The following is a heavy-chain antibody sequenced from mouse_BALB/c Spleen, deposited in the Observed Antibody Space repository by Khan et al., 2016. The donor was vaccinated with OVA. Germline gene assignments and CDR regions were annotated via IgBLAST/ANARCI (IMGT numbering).Heavy chain of an antibody. CDR1: GYSITSDYA. D-gene: IGHD4-1*01. V-gene: IGHV3-2*02. J-gene: IGHJ3*01. Sequence: EVQLQESGPGLVKPSQSLSLTCTVTGYSITSDYAWNWIRQFPGNKLEWMGYISYSGRTSYNPSLKSRISVTRDTSKNQFFLQLNSVNTEDTATYFCAMGRTYWGQGTLVTVSA. CDR2: ISYSGRT. CDR3: AMGRTY.